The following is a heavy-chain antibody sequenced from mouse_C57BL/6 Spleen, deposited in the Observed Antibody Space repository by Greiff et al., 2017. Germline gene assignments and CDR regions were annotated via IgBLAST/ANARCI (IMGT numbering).Heavy chain of an antibody. D-gene: IGHD2-2*01. CDR3: TREGYGFYYAMDY. J-gene: IGHJ4*01. Sequence: DVHLVESGEGLVKPGGSLKLSCAASGFTFSSYAMSWVRQTPEKRLEWVAYISSGGDYIYYADTVKGRFTISRDNARNTLYLQMSSLKSEDTAMYYCTREGYGFYYAMDYWGQGTSVTVSS. CDR2: ISSGGDYI. CDR1: GFTFSSYA. V-gene: IGHV5-9-1*02.